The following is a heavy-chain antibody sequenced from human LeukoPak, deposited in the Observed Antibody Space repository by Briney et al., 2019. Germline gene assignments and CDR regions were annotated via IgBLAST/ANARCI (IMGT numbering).Heavy chain of an antibody. V-gene: IGHV3-23*01. J-gene: IGHJ3*02. CDR2: ISGSGGST. Sequence: GGSLRLSCAASGFTFSSYSMNWVRQAPGKGLEWVSAISGSGGSTYYADSVKGRFTISRDNSKNTLYLQMNSLRAEDTAVYYCAKGWIWNGAFDIWGQGTMVTVSS. D-gene: IGHD1-1*01. CDR3: AKGWIWNGAFDI. CDR1: GFTFSSYS.